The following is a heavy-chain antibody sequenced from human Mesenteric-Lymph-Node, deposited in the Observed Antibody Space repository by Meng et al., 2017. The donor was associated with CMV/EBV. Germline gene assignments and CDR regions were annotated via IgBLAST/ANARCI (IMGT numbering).Heavy chain of an antibody. CDR2: IYSGGST. V-gene: IGHV3-53*01. Sequence: GESLKISCAASGFTVSSNYMSWVRQAPGKGLEWVSVIYSGGSTYYADSVKGRFTISRDNSKNTLYLQMSSLRADDTAMYYCARDRLIIASLDYWGQGTQVTVSS. CDR3: ARDRLIIASLDY. J-gene: IGHJ4*02. CDR1: GFTVSSNY. D-gene: IGHD3-10*01.